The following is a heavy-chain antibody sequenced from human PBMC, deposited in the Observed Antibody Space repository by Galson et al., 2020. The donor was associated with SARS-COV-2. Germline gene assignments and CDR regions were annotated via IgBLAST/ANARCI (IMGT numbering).Heavy chain of an antibody. V-gene: IGHV3-21*01. CDR2: IRSSSSYI. Sequence: ESLKISCAASGFTFSSYSMNWVRQAPGKGLGWVSSIRSSSSYIYYADPVKGRFTISRDNAKNSLYLQMNSLRAEDTAVYYCARELTTVTIVFLDYWGQGTLVTVSS. D-gene: IGHD4-17*01. J-gene: IGHJ4*02. CDR1: GFTFSSYS. CDR3: ARELTTVTIVFLDY.